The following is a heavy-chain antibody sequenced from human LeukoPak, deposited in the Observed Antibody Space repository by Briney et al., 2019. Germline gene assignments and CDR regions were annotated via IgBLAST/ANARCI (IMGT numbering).Heavy chain of an antibody. D-gene: IGHD3-10*01. CDR2: INHSGST. J-gene: IGHJ6*02. V-gene: IGHV4-34*01. Sequence: SETLSLTCAVYGGSFSGYYWSWIRQPPGKGLEWIGEINHSGSTNYNPSLKSRVTISVDTSNNQFSLKLSSVTAADTAVYYRASPMVRGAPLLDVWGQGTTVTVSS. CDR3: ASPMVRGAPLLDV. CDR1: GGSFSGYY.